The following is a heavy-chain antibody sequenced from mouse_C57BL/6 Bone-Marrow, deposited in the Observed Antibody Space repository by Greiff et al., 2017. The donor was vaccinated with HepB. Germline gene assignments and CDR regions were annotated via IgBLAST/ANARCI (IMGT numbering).Heavy chain of an antibody. CDR3: ARPSYFSWFAD. Sequence: QVQLQQSGPELVKPGASVKISCKASGYAFSSSWMNWVKQRPGKGLEWIGRIYPGDGDTNYNGKFKGKATLTADKSSSTAYMQLSSLTSEDSAVYLGARPSYFSWFADWGQGTLVTVSA. D-gene: IGHD1-1*01. V-gene: IGHV1-82*01. CDR1: GYAFSSSW. J-gene: IGHJ3*01. CDR2: IYPGDGDT.